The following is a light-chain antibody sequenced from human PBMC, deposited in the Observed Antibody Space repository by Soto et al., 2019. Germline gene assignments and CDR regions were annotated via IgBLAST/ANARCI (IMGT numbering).Light chain of an antibody. CDR2: GAS. J-gene: IGKJ1*01. Sequence: EIVLTQSPGTLSLSPGERATLSCRASQSVSSSYLAWYHQKPGRAPRLLIYGASSRATAIPDRFSGSGSGTDFTLTVSRLEPEDFAVYYCQQYGSSPWTFGQGTKVEIK. V-gene: IGKV3-20*01. CDR3: QQYGSSPWT. CDR1: QSVSSSY.